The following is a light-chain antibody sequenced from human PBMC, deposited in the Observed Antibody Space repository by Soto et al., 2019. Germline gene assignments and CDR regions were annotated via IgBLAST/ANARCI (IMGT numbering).Light chain of an antibody. Sequence: EVVMRQSPDTQSVSQGERAALSCRASQSVSSNLAWYQQKPGQAPRLLIYGASNRATGIPDMFCGSGSGTDFTLTISRLEPEDVAVYYCQQYGSSPWTFGQGTKVDI. V-gene: IGKV3-20*01. CDR2: GAS. CDR3: QQYGSSPWT. CDR1: QSVSSN. J-gene: IGKJ1*01.